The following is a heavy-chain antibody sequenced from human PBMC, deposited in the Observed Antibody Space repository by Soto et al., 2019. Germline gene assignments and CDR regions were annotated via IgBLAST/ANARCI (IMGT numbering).Heavy chain of an antibody. V-gene: IGHV3-7*01. CDR2: IKQDGSEK. Sequence: GGSLRLSCAASGFTFSSYWMSWVRQAPGKGLEWVANIKQDGSEKYYVDSVKGRFTISRDNAKNSLYLQMNSLRAEDTAVYYCAQSSSWTFYYYYYGMDVWGQGTTVTVSS. J-gene: IGHJ6*02. CDR3: AQSSSWTFYYYYYGMDV. CDR1: GFTFSSYW. D-gene: IGHD6-13*01.